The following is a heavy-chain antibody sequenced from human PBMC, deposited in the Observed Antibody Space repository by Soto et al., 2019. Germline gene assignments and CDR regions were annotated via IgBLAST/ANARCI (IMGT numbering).Heavy chain of an antibody. D-gene: IGHD6-19*01. CDR2: ISYDVNTY. J-gene: IGHJ4*02. Sequence: QVQLVESGGGVFQPGRSLRLSCAASGFTFSNYAMHWVRQAPDKGLEWVAVISYDVNTYYYGDSVRGRFTVSRDNSRNTLYLQINSLRLEDTAVYYCARDYSYVSGWSPLDYWGQGTLVTVSS. V-gene: IGHV3-30*04. CDR1: GFTFSNYA. CDR3: ARDYSYVSGWSPLDY.